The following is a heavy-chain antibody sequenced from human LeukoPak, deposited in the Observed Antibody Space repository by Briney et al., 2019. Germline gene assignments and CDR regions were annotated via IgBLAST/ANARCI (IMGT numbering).Heavy chain of an antibody. Sequence: GESLRPSCAASGFTFSDYSMNWVRQAPGKGLEWVSYIDGSGDTIYYADSVKGRFTISRDNAKNSLDLQMNSLRDEDTAVYYCSRQFDCWGQGTLVTVSS. CDR3: SRQFDC. CDR1: GFTFSDYS. CDR2: IDGSGDTI. J-gene: IGHJ4*02. V-gene: IGHV3-48*02.